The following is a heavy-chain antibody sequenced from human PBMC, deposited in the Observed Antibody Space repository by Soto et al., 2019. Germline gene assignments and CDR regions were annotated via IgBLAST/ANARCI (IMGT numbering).Heavy chain of an antibody. D-gene: IGHD6-13*01. Sequence: GGSLRLSCAASGFTFSSYGMHWVRQAPGKGLEWVAVISYDGSNKYYADSVKGRFTISRDNSKNTLYLQMNSLRAEDTAVYYCAKVPGSIAAAGDDYYYYGMDVWGQGTTVTVSS. V-gene: IGHV3-30*18. CDR2: ISYDGSNK. CDR1: GFTFSSYG. CDR3: AKVPGSIAAAGDDYYYYGMDV. J-gene: IGHJ6*02.